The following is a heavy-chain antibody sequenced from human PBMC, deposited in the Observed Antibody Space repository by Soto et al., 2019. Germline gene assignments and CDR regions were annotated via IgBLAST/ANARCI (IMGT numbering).Heavy chain of an antibody. V-gene: IGHV1-18*01. CDR2: ISAYNGNT. CDR1: GYTFTSYG. D-gene: IGHD5-12*01. Sequence: QVQLVQSGAEVKKPGASVKVSCKASGYTFTSYGISWVRQAPGQGLEWMGWISAYNGNTNYAQKLQGRVTMTTDTSTSTTDIELRSMRSDETAGYYCARDNGYESDYWGQGTLVTVSS. J-gene: IGHJ4*02. CDR3: ARDNGYESDY.